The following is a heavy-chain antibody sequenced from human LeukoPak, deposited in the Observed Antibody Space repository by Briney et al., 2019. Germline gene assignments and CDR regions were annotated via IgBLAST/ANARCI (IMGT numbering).Heavy chain of an antibody. D-gene: IGHD5-12*01. CDR3: ARGRGATTPFDY. CDR2: IYYSGST. V-gene: IGHV4-59*08. CDR1: GGSISSYY. Sequence: PSETLSLTCTVPGGSISSYYWSWIRQPPGKGLECIGYIYYSGSTNYNPSLKSRVTISVDTSKNQFSLKLSSVTAADTAVYYCARGRGATTPFDYWGQGTLVTVSS. J-gene: IGHJ4*02.